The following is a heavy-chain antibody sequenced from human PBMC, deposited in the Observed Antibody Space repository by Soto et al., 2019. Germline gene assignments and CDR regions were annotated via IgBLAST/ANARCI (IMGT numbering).Heavy chain of an antibody. J-gene: IGHJ4*02. CDR3: ARDQRRDHDFWSAYSQGFDY. V-gene: IGHV3-15*01. CDR1: GFTFSNAW. CDR2: IKSKTDGGTT. Sequence: GGSLRLSCAASGFTFSNAWMSWVRQAPGKGLEWVGRIKSKTDGGTTDYAAPVKGRFTISRDNSKNTLYLQMNSLRAEDTAVYYCARDQRRDHDFWSAYSQGFDYWGQGSLVTVSS. D-gene: IGHD3-3*01.